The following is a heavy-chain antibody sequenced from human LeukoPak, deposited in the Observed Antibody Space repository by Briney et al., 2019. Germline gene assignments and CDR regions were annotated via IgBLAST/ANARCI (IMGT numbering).Heavy chain of an antibody. CDR2: IGGSGDKT. J-gene: IGHJ4*02. D-gene: IGHD6-19*01. CDR3: VRRGDASSGWGDHDY. V-gene: IGHV3-23*01. Sequence: GGSLGLSCAVSGITLSNYGMSWVRQAPGKGLEWVSTIGGSGDKTFYADSVKGRFTISRDNSKNMLHLQMSSLTGEDTALYYCVRRGDASSGWGDHDYWGQGALVTVSS. CDR1: GITLSNYG.